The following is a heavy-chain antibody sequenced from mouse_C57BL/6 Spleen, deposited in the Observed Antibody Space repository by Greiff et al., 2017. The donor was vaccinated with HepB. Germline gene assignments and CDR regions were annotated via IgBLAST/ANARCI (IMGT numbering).Heavy chain of an antibody. V-gene: IGHV5-17*01. CDR3: ARMHYYGSSIDY. J-gene: IGHJ2*01. Sequence: EVMLVESGGGLVKPGGSLKLSCAASGFTFSDYGMHWVRQAPEKGLEWVAYISSGSSTIYYADTVKGRFTISRDNAKNTLFLQMTSLRSEDTAMYYCARMHYYGSSIDYWGQGTTLTVSS. CDR1: GFTFSDYG. CDR2: ISSGSSTI. D-gene: IGHD1-1*01.